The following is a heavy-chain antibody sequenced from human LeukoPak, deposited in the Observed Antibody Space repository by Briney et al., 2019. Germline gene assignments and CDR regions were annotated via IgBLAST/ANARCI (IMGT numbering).Heavy chain of an antibody. CDR3: ASIGGGWFNLDDAFDI. CDR1: GYTFTSYY. D-gene: IGHD6-19*01. J-gene: IGHJ3*02. Sequence: GASVKVSCKASGYTFTSYYMHWVRQAPGQGLEWMGIINPSGGSTSYAQKFQGRVTMTRDMSTSTVYMELSSLRSEDTAVYYCASIGGGWFNLDDAFDIWGQGTMVTVSS. V-gene: IGHV1-46*01. CDR2: INPSGGST.